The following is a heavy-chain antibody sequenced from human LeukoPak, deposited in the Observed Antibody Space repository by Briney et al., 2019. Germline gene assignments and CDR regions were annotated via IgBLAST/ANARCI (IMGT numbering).Heavy chain of an antibody. CDR3: TKAISGWYYFNY. CDR1: GFVSDDSD. D-gene: IGHD6-19*01. J-gene: IGHJ4*02. Sequence: GGALRVSCADSGFVSDDSDMHWVRQAPGKGLEWVSVIRSDGRTFYADSVKGRFTISRDNSKNSLHLQMNSLSTEDTAFYYCTKAISGWYYFNYWGQGTLVTVSS. V-gene: IGHV3-43*02. CDR2: IRSDGRT.